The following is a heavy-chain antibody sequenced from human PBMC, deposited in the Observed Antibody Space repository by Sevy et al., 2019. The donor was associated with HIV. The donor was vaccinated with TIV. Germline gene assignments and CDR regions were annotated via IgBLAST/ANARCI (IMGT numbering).Heavy chain of an antibody. D-gene: IGHD3-10*01. CDR3: ARTLASESYVGY. Sequence: ASVKVSRQASGYPFTSYYITWVRPTPEKGLEWMGLIYPSDSQTNYNPSFQGQVTISADKSINTAYLQWNSLKASDTAIYYCARTLASESYVGYWGQGTLVTVSS. V-gene: IGHV5-51*01. CDR1: GYPFTSYY. CDR2: IYPSDSQT. J-gene: IGHJ4*02.